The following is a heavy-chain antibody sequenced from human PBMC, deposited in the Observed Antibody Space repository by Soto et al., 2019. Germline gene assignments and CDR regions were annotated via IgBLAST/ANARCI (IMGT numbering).Heavy chain of an antibody. CDR2: IDPSNDNT. D-gene: IGHD6-13*01. V-gene: IGHV1-46*01. CDR1: GYTFTRYQ. J-gene: IGHJ3*01. Sequence: QVQLLQSGAALKKPGASVKISCETKGYTFTRYQMHWVRQAPGQGLEWMAMIDPSNDNTRYPQKFQGRVTVTSDTSTTTVYMELSSLKSEDTALYYCARESRAAGINDGFDFWGQGTLLTVSS. CDR3: ARESRAAGINDGFDF.